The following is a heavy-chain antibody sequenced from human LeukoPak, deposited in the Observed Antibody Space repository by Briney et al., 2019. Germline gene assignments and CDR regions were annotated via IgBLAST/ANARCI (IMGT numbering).Heavy chain of an antibody. Sequence: PSETLSLTCTVSGDSINSYYWSWIRQPAGKGLEWIGSIYTSGSTNYNPSLKSRVTMSVDTPKNQFSLKLSSVTAADTAVYYCARVGIGAAANYGMDVWGQGTTVTVSS. V-gene: IGHV4-4*07. CDR1: GDSINSYY. CDR3: ARVGIGAAANYGMDV. D-gene: IGHD6-13*01. J-gene: IGHJ6*02. CDR2: IYTSGST.